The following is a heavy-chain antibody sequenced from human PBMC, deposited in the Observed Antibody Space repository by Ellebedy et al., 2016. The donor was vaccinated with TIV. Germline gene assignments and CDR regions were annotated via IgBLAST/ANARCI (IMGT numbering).Heavy chain of an antibody. J-gene: IGHJ5*02. CDR2: INRSGST. Sequence: SETLSLTCVVYGGSFSSYYWSWIRQPPGKGLEWIGEINRSGSTNYNPSLKSRATISVDTSKDQLSLRLSSVTAADTAVYYCARGRQYCSGGSCYRPRPWFDPWGQGTLVTVSS. CDR1: GGSFSSYY. V-gene: IGHV4-34*01. D-gene: IGHD2-15*01. CDR3: ARGRQYCSGGSCYRPRPWFDP.